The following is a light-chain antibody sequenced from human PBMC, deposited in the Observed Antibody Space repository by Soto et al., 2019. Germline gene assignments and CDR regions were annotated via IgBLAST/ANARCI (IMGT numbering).Light chain of an antibody. CDR3: QQYGSLVT. Sequence: EIVLTQSPGTLSLSPGERATLSCRASQSVSSSYLAWYQHKPGRAPRLLIDGTSSKATGIPDRFSGSGSGTEFTLNISRLEPEDLAVYYCQQYGSLVTFGQGTKVEI. J-gene: IGKJ1*01. CDR2: GTS. V-gene: IGKV3-20*01. CDR1: QSVSSSY.